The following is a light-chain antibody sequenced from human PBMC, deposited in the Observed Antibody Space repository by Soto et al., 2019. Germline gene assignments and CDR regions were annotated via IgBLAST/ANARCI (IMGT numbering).Light chain of an antibody. CDR1: QSVDSTY. Sequence: DIVLTQPPGTQSLSPGESATLSCRASQSVDSTYITWYQQKRGQAPRLLIYGASGRATGIPDRFSGGGSGTDFTLTISRLEPEDFALYYCQYYYSSRTFGQGTKVDI. CDR2: GAS. V-gene: IGKV3-20*01. CDR3: QYYYSSRT. J-gene: IGKJ1*01.